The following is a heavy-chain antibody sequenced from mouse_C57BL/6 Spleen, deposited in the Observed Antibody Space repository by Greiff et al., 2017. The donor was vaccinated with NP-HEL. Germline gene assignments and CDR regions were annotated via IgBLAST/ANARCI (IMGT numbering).Heavy chain of an antibody. D-gene: IGHD2-1*01. CDR1: GYTFTDYY. J-gene: IGHJ4*01. CDR2: IYPGSGNT. V-gene: IGHV1-76*01. Sequence: VQLQQSGAELVRPGASVKLSCKASGYTFTDYYINWVKQRPGQGLEWIARIYPGSGNTYYNEKFKGKATLTAEKSSSTAYMQLSSLTSEDSAVYFCASGNREAMDYWGQGTSVTVSS. CDR3: ASGNREAMDY.